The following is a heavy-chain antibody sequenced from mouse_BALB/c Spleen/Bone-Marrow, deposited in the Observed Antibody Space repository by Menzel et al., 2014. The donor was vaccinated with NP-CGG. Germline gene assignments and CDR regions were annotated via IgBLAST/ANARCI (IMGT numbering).Heavy chain of an antibody. V-gene: IGHV2-6-7*01. CDR2: IWGDGNT. CDR3: ARAPGYDLYYAMDY. Sequence: VKVVESGPGLVAPSQSLSITCTVSGFSLTGYGINWVRQPPGKGLEWLGMIWGDGNTDYNSALKSRLSISKDNSKSQVFLKRNSLQTDDTARYYCARAPGYDLYYAMDYWGQGTSVTVSS. J-gene: IGHJ4*01. CDR1: GFSLTGYG. D-gene: IGHD1-2*01.